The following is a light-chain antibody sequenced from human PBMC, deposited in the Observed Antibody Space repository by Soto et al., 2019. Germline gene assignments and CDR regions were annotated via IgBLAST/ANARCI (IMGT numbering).Light chain of an antibody. V-gene: IGLV2-11*01. CDR3: SSHAGDFYLV. Sequence: QSALTQPRSVSGSPGQSVIISCTGTSSDVGAYNYVSWYQQHPGKAPKLLIYDVTQRPSWIPDRFSGSKSGDTASLTISGLQADDEAHYYSSSHAGDFYLVFGGGTKLTVL. CDR1: SSDVGAYNY. CDR2: DVT. J-gene: IGLJ3*02.